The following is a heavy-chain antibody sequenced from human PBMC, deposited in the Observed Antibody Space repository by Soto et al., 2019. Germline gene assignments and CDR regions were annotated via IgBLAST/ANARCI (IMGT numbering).Heavy chain of an antibody. CDR1: GGSISSSNW. CDR2: IYHSGST. D-gene: IGHD7-27*01. Sequence: SETLSLTCAVSGGSISSSNWWSWVRQPPGKGLEWIGEIYHSGSTNYNPSLKSRVTISVDTSKNQFSLKLSSVTAADTAVYYCARAGAGSKYYYYYYYMDVWGKGTTVNVSS. J-gene: IGHJ6*03. CDR3: ARAGAGSKYYYYYYYMDV. V-gene: IGHV4-4*02.